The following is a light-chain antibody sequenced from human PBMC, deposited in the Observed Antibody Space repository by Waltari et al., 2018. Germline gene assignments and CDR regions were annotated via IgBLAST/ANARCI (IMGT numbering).Light chain of an antibody. J-gene: IGLJ3*02. CDR3: QVWDISTDHRWV. CDR1: NIGSKS. CDR2: DGS. Sequence: SYVLSQPPSVSVAPGKTASLPCGGINIGSKSVTWSPQKPGLAPVLVVYDGSGRPSGIPERFSGSNSGNMATLTISRVEPGDEAAYSCQVWDISTDHRWVFGGGTKLTVL. V-gene: IGLV3-21*03.